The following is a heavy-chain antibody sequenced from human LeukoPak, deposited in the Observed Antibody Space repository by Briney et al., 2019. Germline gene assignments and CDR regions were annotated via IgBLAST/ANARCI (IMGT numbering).Heavy chain of an antibody. J-gene: IGHJ4*02. Sequence: PGGSLRLSCAASGFTFSSYGMHWVRQAPGKGLEWVAFIRYDGSNKYYADSVKGRFAISRDNSKNTLYLHVNSLRPEDTAVYYCARDSSGSQYPYHLDYWGQGTLVTVSS. V-gene: IGHV3-30*02. CDR3: ARDSSGSQYPYHLDY. CDR2: IRYDGSNK. CDR1: GFTFSSYG. D-gene: IGHD1-26*01.